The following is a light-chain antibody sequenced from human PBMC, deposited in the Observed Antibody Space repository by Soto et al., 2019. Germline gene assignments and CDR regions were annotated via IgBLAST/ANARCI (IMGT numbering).Light chain of an antibody. CDR1: QDIANY. J-gene: IGKJ3*01. CDR3: QQYEDLPLS. Sequence: DIQMTQSPSSLSASVGDRVTITCQASQDIANYLNWYQQKPGKAPRLVISDASNLETGVPSRFSGNGSGTHFTLTISSLQTEDLAAYYCQQYEDLPLSFGPGTTV. CDR2: DAS. V-gene: IGKV1-33*01.